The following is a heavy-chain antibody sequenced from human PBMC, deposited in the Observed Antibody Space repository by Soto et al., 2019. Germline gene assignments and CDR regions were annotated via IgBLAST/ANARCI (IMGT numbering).Heavy chain of an antibody. J-gene: IGHJ4*02. V-gene: IGHV3-30-3*01. CDR2: ISYDGSNK. CDR1: GFTFSSSA. D-gene: IGHD3-3*01. CDR3: ARDKRDLRFLEWSYYFDY. Sequence: QVQLVESGGGVVQPGRSLRLSCAASGFTFSSSAMQWVRQAPGKGLEWVAVISYDGSNKYYADSVKGRFTISRDNSKNTLYLQMNSLRAKDTAVYYCARDKRDLRFLEWSYYFDYWGQGTLVTVSS.